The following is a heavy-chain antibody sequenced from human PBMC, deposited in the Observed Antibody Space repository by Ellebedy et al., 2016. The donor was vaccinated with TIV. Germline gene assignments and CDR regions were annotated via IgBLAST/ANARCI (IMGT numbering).Heavy chain of an antibody. Sequence: MPSETLSLTCAVSGGSISSGGYSWSWIRQPPGKGLEWIGYIYHSGRTYYNPSLKSRVTISVDRSKNQFSLKLSSVTAADTAVYYCARASGYCSGGSCYEVGWFDPWGQGTLVTVSS. CDR2: IYHSGRT. V-gene: IGHV4-30-2*01. D-gene: IGHD2-15*01. CDR3: ARASGYCSGGSCYEVGWFDP. J-gene: IGHJ5*02. CDR1: GGSISSGGYS.